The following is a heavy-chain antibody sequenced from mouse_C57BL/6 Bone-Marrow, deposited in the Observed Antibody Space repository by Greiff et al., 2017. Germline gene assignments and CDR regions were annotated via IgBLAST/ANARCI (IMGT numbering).Heavy chain of an antibody. CDR2: IYPGDGDT. J-gene: IGHJ2*01. D-gene: IGHD2-3*01. CDR1: GYAFSSYW. Sequence: VQLQESGAELVKPGASVKISCKASGYAFSSYWMNWVKQRPGKGLEWIGQIYPGDGDTNYNGKFKGKATLTADKSSSTAYMQLSSLTSEDSAVYFCARAYDGYYIDYWGQGTTLTVSS. V-gene: IGHV1-80*01. CDR3: ARAYDGYYIDY.